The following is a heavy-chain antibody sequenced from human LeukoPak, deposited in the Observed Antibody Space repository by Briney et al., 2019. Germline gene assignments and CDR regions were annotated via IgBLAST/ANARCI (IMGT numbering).Heavy chain of an antibody. CDR3: AIDRLEWLPDDLDYYYYYGMDV. J-gene: IGHJ6*02. CDR2: MNPNSGNT. CDR1: GYTFTSYD. V-gene: IGHV1-8*01. Sequence: ASVKVSCKASGYTFTSYDINWVRQATGQGLEWMGWMNPNSGNTGYAQKFQGRVTMTRNTSISTAYMELSSLRSEDTAVYYCAIDRLEWLPDDLDYYYYYGMDVWGQGTTVTVSS. D-gene: IGHD3-3*01.